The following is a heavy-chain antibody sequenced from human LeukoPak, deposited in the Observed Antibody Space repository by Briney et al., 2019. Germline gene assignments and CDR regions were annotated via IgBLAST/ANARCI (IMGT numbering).Heavy chain of an antibody. Sequence: GRSLRLSCAASGFTFSDYTMQWVRQAPGKGLEWVALLPPDGSYQYYADSLKGRFTISRDNFKNALYLQMNSLRLGDTAVYYCARGLHDRSWYGAHWGQGTLLSVSS. V-gene: IGHV3-30*04. CDR3: ARGLHDRSWYGAH. CDR1: GFTFSDYT. D-gene: IGHD6-13*01. CDR2: LPPDGSYQ. J-gene: IGHJ4*02.